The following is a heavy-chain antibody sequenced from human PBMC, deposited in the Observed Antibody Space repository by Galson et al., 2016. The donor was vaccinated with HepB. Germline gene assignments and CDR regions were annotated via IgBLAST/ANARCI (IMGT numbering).Heavy chain of an antibody. CDR1: GSPLSGSG. CDR2: IGGKSNLYAT. V-gene: IGHV3-73*01. J-gene: IGHJ4*02. Sequence: SLRLSCAASGSPLSGSGMHWVRQASGKGLEWVGRIGGKSNLYATLYAASVTGRFTISWDDSKTTVYLQMNSLQTDDTAVYYCTSRRGFSYGYGLDSWGQGIPVTVSA. D-gene: IGHD5-18*01. CDR3: TSRRGFSYGYGLDS.